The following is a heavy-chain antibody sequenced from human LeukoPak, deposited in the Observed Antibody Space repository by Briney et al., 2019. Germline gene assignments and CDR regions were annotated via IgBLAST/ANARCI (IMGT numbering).Heavy chain of an antibody. J-gene: IGHJ4*02. D-gene: IGHD2-2*01. CDR3: ARGGPVPAAGGYFDY. CDR1: GFTFSSYG. Sequence: GGPLRLSCAASGFTFSSYGMHWVRQAPGKGLEWVAVIWYDGSNKYYADSVKGRFTISRDNSKNTLYLQMNSLRAEETAVYYCARGGPVPAAGGYFDYWGQGTLVTVSS. V-gene: IGHV3-33*01. CDR2: IWYDGSNK.